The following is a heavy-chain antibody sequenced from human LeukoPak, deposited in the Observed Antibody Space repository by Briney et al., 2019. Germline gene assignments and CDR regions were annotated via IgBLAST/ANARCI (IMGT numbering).Heavy chain of an antibody. V-gene: IGHV4-34*01. J-gene: IGHJ4*02. D-gene: IGHD4-17*01. CDR3: ARQSTVTYHFDY. CDR2: INHGGST. CDR1: GGSFSGYA. Sequence: SETLSLTCAVYGGSFSGYAWSWIRQPPGKGLEWIGEINHGGSTNYNPSLKSRVTILVDTSKNQFSLKLNSLTAADTAIYYCARQSTVTYHFDYWGQGTLVSVSS.